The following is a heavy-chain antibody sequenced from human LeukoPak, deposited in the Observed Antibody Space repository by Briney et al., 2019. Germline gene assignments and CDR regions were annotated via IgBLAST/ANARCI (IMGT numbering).Heavy chain of an antibody. CDR1: GGSISNNIYS. CDR2: IHHSGGA. CDR3: VSHGVSGRLRTFEY. J-gene: IGHJ4*02. Sequence: SETLSLTCTVSGGSISNNIYSWAWMRQPPGKGLEWIGSIHHSGGANYNASLKSRVTISVDTSENEFSVNLSSLTAADTAVHFCVSHGVSGRLRTFEYWGLGALVPVS. D-gene: IGHD1-26*01. V-gene: IGHV4-39*01.